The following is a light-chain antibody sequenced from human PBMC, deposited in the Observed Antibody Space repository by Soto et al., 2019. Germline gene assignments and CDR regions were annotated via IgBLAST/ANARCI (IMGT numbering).Light chain of an antibody. V-gene: IGLV3-9*01. Sequence: SYELTQPLSVSVALGQTARIARGGNSIGSKNVHWYQQKSGQAPVLVIYKDRNRPSEIPERFSGSNSGNTATLTISRAQAGDEADYYCQVWDSSLVVFGGGTKLTVL. CDR3: QVWDSSLVV. J-gene: IGLJ2*01. CDR1: SIGSKN. CDR2: KDR.